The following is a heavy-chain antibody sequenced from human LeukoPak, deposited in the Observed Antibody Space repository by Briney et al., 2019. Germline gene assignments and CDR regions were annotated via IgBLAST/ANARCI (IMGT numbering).Heavy chain of an antibody. D-gene: IGHD2-2*01. V-gene: IGHV1-69*04. Sequence: SVKVSCKASGGTFSSYAISWVRQAPGQGLEWMGRIIPILGIANYAQKFQGRVTITADKSTSTAYMELSGLRSEDTAVYYCARGCSSTSCPPWGQGTTVTVSS. J-gene: IGHJ6*02. CDR3: ARGCSSTSCPP. CDR2: IIPILGIA. CDR1: GGTFSSYA.